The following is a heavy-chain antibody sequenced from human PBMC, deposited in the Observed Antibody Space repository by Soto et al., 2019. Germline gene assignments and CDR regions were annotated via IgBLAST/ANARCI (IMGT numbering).Heavy chain of an antibody. CDR3: ASYTYYYGSGSTPSGFDY. V-gene: IGHV1-24*01. CDR1: GETLTEIS. CDR2: ISAYNGDT. Sequence: GASVKVSCKVSGETLTEISMHWVRQAPGKGLEWMGWISAYNGDTNYAQKFQGRVTMTTDTSTSTAYMELRSLRSDDTAVYYCASYTYYYGSGSTPSGFDYWGQGTLVTVSS. D-gene: IGHD3-10*01. J-gene: IGHJ4*02.